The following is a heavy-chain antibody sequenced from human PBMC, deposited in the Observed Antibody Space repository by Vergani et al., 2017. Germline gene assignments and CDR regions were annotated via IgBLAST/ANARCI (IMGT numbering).Heavy chain of an antibody. D-gene: IGHD3-3*01. CDR1: GGSISSYY. J-gene: IGHJ4*02. CDR3: ASLAYYDFCSGQNPSDY. Sequence: QVQLQESGPGLVKPSETLSLTCTVSGGSISSYYWSWIRQPPGKGLEWIGYIYYSGSTNYNPSLKSRVTISVDTSKNQFSLKLSSVTAADTAVYYCASLAYYDFCSGQNPSDYWGQGTLVTVSS. V-gene: IGHV4-59*01. CDR2: IYYSGST.